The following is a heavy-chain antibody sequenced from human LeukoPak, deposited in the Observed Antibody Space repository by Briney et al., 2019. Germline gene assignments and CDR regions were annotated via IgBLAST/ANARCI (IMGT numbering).Heavy chain of an antibody. J-gene: IGHJ4*02. CDR1: GFTFSSYA. V-gene: IGHV3-23*01. CDR3: AKDALGHSYGLPYFDC. Sequence: GGSLRLSCAASGFTFSSYAMSWVRQAPGKGLEWVSAISGSGGSTYYADSVKGRFTISRDNSKNTLYLQMNSLRAEDTAVYYCAKDALGHSYGLPYFDCWGQGTLVTVSS. CDR2: ISGSGGST. D-gene: IGHD5-18*01.